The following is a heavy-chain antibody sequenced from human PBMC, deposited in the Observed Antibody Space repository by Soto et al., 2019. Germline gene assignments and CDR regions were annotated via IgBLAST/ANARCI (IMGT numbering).Heavy chain of an antibody. V-gene: IGHV5-51*03. CDR2: IYPGDSDT. D-gene: IGHD3-3*01. CDR1: GYSFACYW. CDR3: ARREYYDFWSGYSFSYYGMDV. Sequence: GESLQMSGMGFGYSFACYWIASVGRRAGKDLEITGIIYPGDSDTRYSPSFQGQVTISADKSISTAYLQWSSLKASDTAMYYCARREYYDFWSGYSFSYYGMDVWGQGTTVTVSS. J-gene: IGHJ6*02.